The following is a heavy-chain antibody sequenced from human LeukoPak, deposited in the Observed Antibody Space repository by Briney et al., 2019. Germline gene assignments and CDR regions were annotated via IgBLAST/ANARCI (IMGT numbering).Heavy chain of an antibody. J-gene: IGHJ4*02. CDR3: ARAPTVSVGYCSSVSCQADY. Sequence: SETLFLTCTVSGGSISSYYWSWIRQPPGKGLEWIGYIYYSGSTNYNPSLKSRVTISVDTSKNQFSLKLSSVTAADTAVYYCARAPTVSVGYCSSVSCQADYWGQGTLVTVSS. CDR2: IYYSGST. V-gene: IGHV4-59*01. D-gene: IGHD2-2*01. CDR1: GGSISSYY.